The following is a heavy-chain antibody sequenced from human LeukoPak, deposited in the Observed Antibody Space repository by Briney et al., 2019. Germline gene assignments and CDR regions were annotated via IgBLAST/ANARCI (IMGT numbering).Heavy chain of an antibody. V-gene: IGHV3-74*01. CDR1: GFTFSTYW. J-gene: IGHJ6*03. CDR3: ARDRAYYYMDV. D-gene: IGHD3-10*01. CDR2: IKNDGSSA. Sequence: GGSLRLSCTASGFTFSTYWMSWVRQAPGEGLVWVSRIKNDGSSANYTDSVKGRFTISRDNAKNTLYLQVNSLRAEDTTVYYCARDRAYYYMDVWGKGTTVTVSS.